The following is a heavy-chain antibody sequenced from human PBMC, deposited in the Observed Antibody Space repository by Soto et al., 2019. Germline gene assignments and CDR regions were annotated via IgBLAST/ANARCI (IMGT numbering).Heavy chain of an antibody. J-gene: IGHJ5*02. CDR2: IYYSGST. Sequence: TSETLSLTCTVSGGSISSYYWSWIRQPLGKGLEWIGYIYYSGSTNYNPSLKSRVTISVDTSKNQFSLKLSSVTAADTAVYYCAREGYPNWFDPWGQGTLVTVSS. V-gene: IGHV4-59*01. CDR3: AREGYPNWFDP. D-gene: IGHD2-15*01. CDR1: GGSISSYY.